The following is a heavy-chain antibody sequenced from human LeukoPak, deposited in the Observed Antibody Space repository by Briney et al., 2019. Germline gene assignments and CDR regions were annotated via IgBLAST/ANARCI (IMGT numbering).Heavy chain of an antibody. V-gene: IGHV3-30-3*01. CDR2: ISYDGSNK. Sequence: GGSLRLSCAASGFTFSSYAMHWVRQAPGKGLEWVAVISYDGSNKYYADSVKGRFTISRDNSKNTLYLQMNSLRSDDTAVYYCARDPSVSGYGYVHFDYWGQGTLVTVSS. D-gene: IGHD5-18*01. CDR3: ARDPSVSGYGYVHFDY. CDR1: GFTFSSYA. J-gene: IGHJ4*02.